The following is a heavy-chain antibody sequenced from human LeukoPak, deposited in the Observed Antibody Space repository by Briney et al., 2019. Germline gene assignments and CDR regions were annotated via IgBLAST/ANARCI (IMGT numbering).Heavy chain of an antibody. D-gene: IGHD6-25*01. CDR1: GFTFSIYS. CDR3: ARERPRIEAAGYGAFDI. J-gene: IGHJ3*02. Sequence: KPGGSLRLSCAASGFTFSIYSMNWVRQAPGKGLEWVSSITGSNSYINYADSVKGRFTISRDNAKNSLYLQMNSLRAEDTAVYYCARERPRIEAAGYGAFDIWGQGTMVTVSS. V-gene: IGHV3-21*01. CDR2: ITGSNSYI.